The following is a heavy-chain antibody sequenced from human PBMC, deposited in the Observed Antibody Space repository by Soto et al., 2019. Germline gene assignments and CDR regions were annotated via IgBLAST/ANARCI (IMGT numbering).Heavy chain of an antibody. J-gene: IGHJ5*02. CDR2: IYTSGST. CDR3: ARQLYSSSTYNWFDP. V-gene: IGHV4-4*07. CDR1: GDSISSHY. D-gene: IGHD6-13*01. Sequence: PSETLSLTCTVSGDSISSHYWSWMRQTAGKGLEWIGRIYTSGSTNYNPSLKSRLTMSVDTSKNQFSLKLSSVTAADTGVYFCARQLYSSSTYNWFDPWGQGTLVTV.